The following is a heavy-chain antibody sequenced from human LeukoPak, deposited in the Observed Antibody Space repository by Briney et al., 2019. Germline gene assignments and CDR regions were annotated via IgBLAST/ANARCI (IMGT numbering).Heavy chain of an antibody. CDR2: IIPNNGGT. CDR1: GYTFTGYY. V-gene: IGHV1-2*02. J-gene: IGHJ4*02. Sequence: ASVKVPCKTSGYTFTGYYMHWVRQAPGQGLEWMGWIIPNNGGTNYAQKFQGRATMTRDTSTSTAYMELSSLRSDDTAVYYCARDDMVATGLGFDYWGQGTLVTVSS. D-gene: IGHD5-12*01. CDR3: ARDDMVATGLGFDY.